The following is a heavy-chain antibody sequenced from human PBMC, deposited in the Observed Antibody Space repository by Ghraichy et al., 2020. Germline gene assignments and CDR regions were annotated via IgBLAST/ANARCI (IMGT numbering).Heavy chain of an antibody. CDR3: ARDNGLGSFDP. CDR1: GFTFSSYW. D-gene: IGHD6-19*01. Sequence: GGSLRLSRAASGFTFSSYWMHWVRQAPGKGLVWVSRINSDGSSTSYADSVKGRFTISRDNAKNTLYLQMNSLRAEDTAVYYCARDNGLGSFDPWGQGTLVTVSS. J-gene: IGHJ5*02. V-gene: IGHV3-74*01. CDR2: INSDGSST.